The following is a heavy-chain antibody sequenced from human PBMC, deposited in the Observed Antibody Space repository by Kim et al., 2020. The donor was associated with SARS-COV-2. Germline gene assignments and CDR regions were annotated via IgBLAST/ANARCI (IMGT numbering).Heavy chain of an antibody. V-gene: IGHV1-69*13. J-gene: IGHJ4*02. CDR1: GGTFSSYA. Sequence: SVKVSCKASGGTFSSYAISWVRQAPGQGLEWMGGIIPIFGTANYAQKFQGRVTITADESTSTAYMEMSSLRSEDTAVYYCARDKRSVLYYYDSSGYYYYFDYWGQGTLVTVSS. CDR3: ARDKRSVLYYYDSSGYYYYFDY. D-gene: IGHD3-22*01. CDR2: IIPIFGTA.